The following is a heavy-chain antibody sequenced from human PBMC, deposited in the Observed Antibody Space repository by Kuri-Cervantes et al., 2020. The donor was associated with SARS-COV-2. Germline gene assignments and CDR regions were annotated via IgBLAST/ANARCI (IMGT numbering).Heavy chain of an antibody. CDR2: INAGNGNT. CDR1: GYTFTSYA. Sequence: ASVKVSCKAPGYTFTSYAMHWVRQAPGQRLEWMGWINAGNGNTKYSQKFQGRVTITRDTSASTAYMELSSLRSEDTAVYYCARDTYCSSTSCYRGGMDVWGQGTTVTVSS. V-gene: IGHV1-3*01. D-gene: IGHD2-2*02. CDR3: ARDTYCSSTSCYRGGMDV. J-gene: IGHJ6*02.